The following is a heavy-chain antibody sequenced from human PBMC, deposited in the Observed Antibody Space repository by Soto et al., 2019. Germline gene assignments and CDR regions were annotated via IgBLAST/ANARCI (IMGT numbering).Heavy chain of an antibody. CDR3: TRDGFTMTRFDP. Sequence: SLRLSCTASGFTFGDYAMSWVRQAPGKGLEWVGFIRSKAYGGTTEYAASVKGRFTISRDDSKSIAYLQMNSLKTEDTAVYYCTRDGFTMTRFDPWGQGTLVTVSS. CDR1: GFTFGDYA. CDR2: IRSKAYGGTT. D-gene: IGHD3-22*01. J-gene: IGHJ5*02. V-gene: IGHV3-49*04.